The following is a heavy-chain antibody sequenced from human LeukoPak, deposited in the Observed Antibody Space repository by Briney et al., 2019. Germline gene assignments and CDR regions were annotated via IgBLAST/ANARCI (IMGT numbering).Heavy chain of an antibody. D-gene: IGHD6-19*01. V-gene: IGHV4-59*11. CDR2: MFYSGST. Sequence: PSETLSLTCTVSGDSFRSHYWSWIRQPPGKALERIGYMFYSGSTNYNPSLKSRVTISVDTSKNQFSLKLNSVTAADTAMYYCARVGQWQYYFDYWGQGTQVTVSS. CDR3: ARVGQWQYYFDY. CDR1: GDSFRSHY. J-gene: IGHJ4*02.